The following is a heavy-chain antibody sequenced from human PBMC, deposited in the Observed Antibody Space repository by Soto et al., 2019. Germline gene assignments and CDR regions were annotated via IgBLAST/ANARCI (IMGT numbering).Heavy chain of an antibody. CDR1: GYTFTGYY. J-gene: IGHJ3*02. Sequence: ASVKVSCKASGYTFTGYYMHWVRQAPGQGLEWMGWINPNSGGTNYAQKFQGWVTMTRDTSISTAYMELSRLRSDDTAVYYCARAAYCSSTSCPSNKAFDIWGQGTMVTVSS. CDR3: ARAAYCSSTSCPSNKAFDI. D-gene: IGHD2-2*01. CDR2: INPNSGGT. V-gene: IGHV1-2*04.